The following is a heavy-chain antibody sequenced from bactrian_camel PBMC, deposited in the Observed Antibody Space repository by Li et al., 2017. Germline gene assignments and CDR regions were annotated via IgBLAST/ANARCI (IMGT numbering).Heavy chain of an antibody. V-gene: IGHV3S53*01. CDR3: ATAERELGC. CDR1: EYLYT. D-gene: IGHD5*01. CDR2: FNRAGTT. Sequence: HVQLVESGGGSVQSGGSLRLSCVASEYLYTMGWFRQAPGKEREGVAGFNRAGTTAYADSVKGRFTISQDTAKNTLYLQMNSLKPEDTAVYYCATAERELGCWGQGTQVTVS. J-gene: IGHJ4*01.